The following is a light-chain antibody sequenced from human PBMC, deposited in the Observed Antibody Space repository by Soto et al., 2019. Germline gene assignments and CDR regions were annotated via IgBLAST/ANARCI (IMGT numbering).Light chain of an antibody. J-gene: IGKJ1*01. CDR2: AAS. CDR1: QSISSY. Sequence: DIQMTQSPSSRSASVGDRVTITCRASQSISSYLNWYQQKPGKAPKLLIYAASSLQSGVPSRFSGSGSRTDFTLTISSLQPEDFATYYCQQTYNTPQTFGQGTKVDIK. V-gene: IGKV1-39*01. CDR3: QQTYNTPQT.